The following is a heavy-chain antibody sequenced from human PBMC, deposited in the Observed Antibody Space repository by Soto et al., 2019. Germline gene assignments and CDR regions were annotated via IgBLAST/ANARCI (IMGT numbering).Heavy chain of an antibody. J-gene: IGHJ4*02. V-gene: IGHV3-23*01. CDR2: IAGSGGST. CDR1: GFTFNNYG. Sequence: EVQLLESGGGFVQPGGSLRLSCVASGFTFNNYGMTWVRQAPGKGLEWVSGIAGSGGSTQYADSLKGRFTISTDTSKSTLYLQSNSLRAEDTAVYHCTMNIWQGCSQHVERGQGTQVTVPS. D-gene: IGHD6-6*01. CDR3: TMNIWQGCSQHVE.